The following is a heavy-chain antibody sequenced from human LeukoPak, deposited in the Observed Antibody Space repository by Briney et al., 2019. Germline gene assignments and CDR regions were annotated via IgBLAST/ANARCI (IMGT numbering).Heavy chain of an antibody. CDR1: GGSIGSYY. J-gene: IGHJ3*02. D-gene: IGHD3-10*01. V-gene: IGHV4-59*12. CDR2: IHYSGST. Sequence: SETLSLTCTVSGGSIGSYYWNWIRQAPGKGLEWIGYIHYSGSTNHNSSLKSRVTISVDTSKNQYSLKLSSVTAADTAVYYCARGEFYYGSGSYCFDIWGQGTMVTVSS. CDR3: ARGEFYYGSGSYCFDI.